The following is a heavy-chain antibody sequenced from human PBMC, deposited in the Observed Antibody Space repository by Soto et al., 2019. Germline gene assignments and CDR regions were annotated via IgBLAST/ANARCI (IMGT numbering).Heavy chain of an antibody. V-gene: IGHV3-23*01. CDR3: ASNTRYDPPDY. CDR1: GFTCSSYA. D-gene: IGHD3-16*01. Sequence: EVQLLESGGGLVQPGGSLRLSCAASGFTCSSYAMSWVRQAPGKGLAWVSGISVSGGSTYYADSVKGRFTISRDNSKNTLYLQMNSLRAEDTPVYYCASNTRYDPPDYWGQGTLVTVSS. J-gene: IGHJ4*02. CDR2: ISVSGGST.